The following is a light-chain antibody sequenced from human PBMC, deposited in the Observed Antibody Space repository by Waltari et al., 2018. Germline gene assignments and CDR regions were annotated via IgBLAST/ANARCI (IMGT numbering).Light chain of an antibody. V-gene: IGKV3-20*01. CDR2: GAS. J-gene: IGKJ1*01. CDR3: QHYVRLPAT. Sequence: SCRASQSVTRALAWYQQKPGQAPRLLIYGASNRATGIPDRFSGSGSWTDFSLTISRLEPDDFAVYYCQHYVRLPATFGQGTKVEIK. CDR1: QSVTRAL.